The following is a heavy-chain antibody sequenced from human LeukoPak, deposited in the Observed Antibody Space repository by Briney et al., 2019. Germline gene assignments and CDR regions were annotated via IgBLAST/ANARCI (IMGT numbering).Heavy chain of an antibody. D-gene: IGHD2-2*01. V-gene: IGHV4-4*07. J-gene: IGHJ6*02. Sequence: RTSETLSLTCTVSGGSISSYYWSWIRQPAGKGQEWIGRIYTSGSTNYNPSLKSRVTMSVDTSKNQFSLKLSSVTAADTAVYYCARDEVIPAAIPYGMDVWGQGTTVTVSS. CDR1: GGSISSYY. CDR2: IYTSGST. CDR3: ARDEVIPAAIPYGMDV.